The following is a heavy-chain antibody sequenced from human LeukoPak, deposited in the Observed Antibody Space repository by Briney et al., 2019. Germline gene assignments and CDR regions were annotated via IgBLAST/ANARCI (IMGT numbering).Heavy chain of an antibody. J-gene: IGHJ5*02. V-gene: IGHV1-18*01. CDR2: ISAYNGNT. CDR3: ARDLRDDYVWGSYREGFDP. Sequence: ASVKVSCKASGGTFSSYAISWVRQAPGQGLEWMGWISAYNGNTNYAQKLQGRVTMTTDTSTSTAYMELRSLRSDDTAVYYCARDLRDDYVWGSYREGFDPWGQGTLVTVSS. CDR1: GGTFSSYA. D-gene: IGHD3-16*02.